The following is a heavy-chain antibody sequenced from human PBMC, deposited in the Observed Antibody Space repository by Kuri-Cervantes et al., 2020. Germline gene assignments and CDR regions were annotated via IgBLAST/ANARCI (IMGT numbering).Heavy chain of an antibody. CDR2: ISSSGSTI. CDR3: ARDSSGWYEAGDYDY. V-gene: IGHV3-11*04. Sequence: GESLKISCAASGFTFSDYYMSWIRQAPGKGLEWVSYISSSGSTIYYADSVKGRFTISRDNAKNSLYLQMDSLRAEDTAVYYCARDSSGWYEAGDYDYWGQGTLVTVSS. D-gene: IGHD6-19*01. J-gene: IGHJ4*02. CDR1: GFTFSDYY.